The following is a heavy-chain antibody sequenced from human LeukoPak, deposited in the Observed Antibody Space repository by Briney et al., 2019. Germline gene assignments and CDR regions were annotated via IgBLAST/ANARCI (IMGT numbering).Heavy chain of an antibody. CDR1: GGSISSYY. V-gene: IGHV4-59*01. D-gene: IGHD3-3*01. CDR3: ARVGETYYDFWSGYSSLYYYMDV. CDR2: IYYSGST. Sequence: SETLSLTCTVSGGSISSYYWSWIRQPPGKGLEWIGYIYYSGSTNYNPSLKSRVTISVDTSKNQFSLKLSSVTAADTAVYYCARVGETYYDFWSGYSSLYYYMDVWGKGTTVTVSS. J-gene: IGHJ6*03.